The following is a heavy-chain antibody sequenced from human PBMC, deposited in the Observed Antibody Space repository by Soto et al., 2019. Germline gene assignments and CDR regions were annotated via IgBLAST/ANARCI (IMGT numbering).Heavy chain of an antibody. Sequence: GGSLRHSCGASGFTFSSYWMHLVRQAPGKGLEWVSAISGSGGSTYYADSVKGRFTISRDNSKNTLYLQMNSLRAEDTAVYYCAKTLSSGWYRGGFDYWGRGTLVTAPQ. CDR2: ISGSGGST. J-gene: IGHJ4*02. V-gene: IGHV3-23*01. D-gene: IGHD6-19*01. CDR1: GFTFSSYW. CDR3: AKTLSSGWYRGGFDY.